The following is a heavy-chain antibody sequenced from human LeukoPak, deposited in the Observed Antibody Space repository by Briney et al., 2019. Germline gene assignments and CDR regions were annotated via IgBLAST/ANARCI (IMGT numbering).Heavy chain of an antibody. CDR1: GGSFSGFY. V-gene: IGHV4-34*01. D-gene: IGHD2-15*01. Sequence: PSETLSLTCAVFGGSFSGFYWSWIRQPPGKGLEWIGEINDSGSTNYNPSLKSRVSISVDTSKNQFSLNLSSVTAADTAVYYCAVGVCSGGSCYGGNWFDPWGQGTLVTVSS. J-gene: IGHJ5*02. CDR3: AVGVCSGGSCYGGNWFDP. CDR2: INDSGST.